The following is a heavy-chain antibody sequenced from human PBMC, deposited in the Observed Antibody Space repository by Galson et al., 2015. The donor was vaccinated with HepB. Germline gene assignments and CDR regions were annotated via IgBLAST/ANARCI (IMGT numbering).Heavy chain of an antibody. J-gene: IGHJ6*02. Sequence: ETLSLTCTVSGGSISSYYWSWIRQPPGKGLERIGYIYYSGSTNYNPSLKSRVTISVDTSKNQFSLKLSSVTAADTAVYYCARMASRGCSSTSCYCGYYYYGMDVWGQGTTVTASS. CDR2: IYYSGST. V-gene: IGHV4-59*01. CDR3: ARMASRGCSSTSCYCGYYYYGMDV. D-gene: IGHD2-2*01. CDR1: GGSISSYY.